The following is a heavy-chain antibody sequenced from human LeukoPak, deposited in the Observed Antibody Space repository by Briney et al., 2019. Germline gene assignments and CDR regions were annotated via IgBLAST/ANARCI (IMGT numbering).Heavy chain of an antibody. CDR2: ISAGNGDT. Sequence: ASVKVSCKASGYTFTIYAIHWVRQAPGQRREWLGWISAGNGDTGYSQKFQGRVTFTRDTSANTVYMELTSLTSEDAAVYYCARDRGKFLIAFWGQGTLVTVSS. J-gene: IGHJ4*02. CDR3: ARDRGKFLIAF. V-gene: IGHV1-3*01. CDR1: GYTFTIYA. D-gene: IGHD1-26*01.